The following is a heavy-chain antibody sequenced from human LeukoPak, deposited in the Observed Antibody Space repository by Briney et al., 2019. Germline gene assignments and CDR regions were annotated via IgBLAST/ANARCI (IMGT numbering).Heavy chain of an antibody. D-gene: IGHD2-8*01. V-gene: IGHV4-59*01. Sequence: SETLSLTCTVSGGSLSSYYWSLIRQPAGKGLEWIGYSYYSGSTNYNPSLKSRVTISVDTSKNQFSLKLSSVTAADTAVYYCARVYCTNGVCPFDYYYGMDVWGQGTTVTVSS. CDR3: ARVYCTNGVCPFDYYYGMDV. CDR2: SYYSGST. CDR1: GGSLSSYY. J-gene: IGHJ6*02.